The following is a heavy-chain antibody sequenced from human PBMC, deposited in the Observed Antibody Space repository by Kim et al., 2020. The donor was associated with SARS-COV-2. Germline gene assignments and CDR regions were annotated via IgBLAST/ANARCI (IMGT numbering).Heavy chain of an antibody. Sequence: GGSLRLSCAASGFTFSSYSMNWVRQAPGKGLEWVSYISSSSSTIYYADSVKGRFTISRDNAKNSLYLQMNSLRDEDTAVYYCARGNRLRWLSADYFQHWGQGTLVTVSS. D-gene: IGHD4-17*01. CDR3: ARGNRLRWLSADYFQH. V-gene: IGHV3-48*02. J-gene: IGHJ1*01. CDR2: ISSSSSTI. CDR1: GFTFSSYS.